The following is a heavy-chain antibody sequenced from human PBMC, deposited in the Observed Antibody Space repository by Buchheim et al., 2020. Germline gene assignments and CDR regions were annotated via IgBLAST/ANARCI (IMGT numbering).Heavy chain of an antibody. CDR1: GGSINNGGYY. V-gene: IGHV4-61*02. CDR2: IYTSGST. J-gene: IGHJ4*02. CDR3: ARASAVAADY. D-gene: IGHD6-19*01. Sequence: QVQLQESGPGLVKPSQTLSLTCTVSGGSINNGGYYWSWIRQPAGKGLEWIGRIYTSGSTNYNPSLKSRVTISLATSKNQVSLKLNSVTAADTAVYYCARASAVAADYWGQGTL.